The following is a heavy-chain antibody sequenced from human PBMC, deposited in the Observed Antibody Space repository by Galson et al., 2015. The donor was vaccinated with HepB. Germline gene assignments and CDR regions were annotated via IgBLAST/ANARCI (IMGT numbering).Heavy chain of an antibody. V-gene: IGHV1-58*01. CDR3: AAGGYYDSSGYYYGDFDY. Sequence: SVKVSCKASGFTFTSSAVQWVRQARGQRLEWIGWIVVGSGNTNYAQKFQERVTITRDMSTSTAYMELSSLRSEDTAVYYCAAGGYYDSSGYYYGDFDYWGQVTLVTVSS. CDR1: GFTFTSSA. CDR2: IVVGSGNT. J-gene: IGHJ4*02. D-gene: IGHD3-22*01.